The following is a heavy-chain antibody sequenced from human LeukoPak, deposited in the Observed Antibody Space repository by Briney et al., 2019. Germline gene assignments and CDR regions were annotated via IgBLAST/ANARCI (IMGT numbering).Heavy chain of an antibody. Sequence: GGSLRLSCAASGFTFSSYGMHWVRQAPGKGLEWVAVISYDGSNKYYADSVKGRFTISRDNSKNTLYLQMSSLRAEDTAVYYCATSIYYYDSSGYFQHWGQGTLVTVSS. V-gene: IGHV3-30*03. D-gene: IGHD3-22*01. J-gene: IGHJ1*01. CDR3: ATSIYYYDSSGYFQH. CDR1: GFTFSSYG. CDR2: ISYDGSNK.